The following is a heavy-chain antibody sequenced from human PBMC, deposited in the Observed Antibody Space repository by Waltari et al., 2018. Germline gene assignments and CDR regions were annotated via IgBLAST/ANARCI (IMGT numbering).Heavy chain of an antibody. CDR1: VFTFSSCW. CDR3: ARPYASGWYINFDY. Sequence: VQLVESGGGLVQPGGSLRLPCAASVFTFSSCWRSWVRQAQGKGLEWVANIKKDGSENYYVDSVKGRFTFSRDNAKNSLYLQMNSLRAEDTAVYYCARPYASGWYINFDYWGQGTLVTVSS. D-gene: IGHD6-19*01. J-gene: IGHJ4*02. CDR2: IKKDGSEN. V-gene: IGHV3-7*01.